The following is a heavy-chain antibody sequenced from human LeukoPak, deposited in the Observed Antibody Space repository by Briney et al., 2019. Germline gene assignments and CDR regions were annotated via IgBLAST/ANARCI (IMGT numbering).Heavy chain of an antibody. V-gene: IGHV3-48*01. CDR1: GFTFRSYS. CDR2: ITSGSSPI. D-gene: IGHD4-11*01. J-gene: IGHJ4*02. Sequence: GGSLRLSCAASGFTFRSYSMNWVRQAPGKGLEWVSYITSGSSPIYYADSVEGRFTISRDNSKNTLYLQMNSLRAEDTAVYYCADSDYWYPTDYWGQGTLVTVSS. CDR3: ADSDYWYPTDY.